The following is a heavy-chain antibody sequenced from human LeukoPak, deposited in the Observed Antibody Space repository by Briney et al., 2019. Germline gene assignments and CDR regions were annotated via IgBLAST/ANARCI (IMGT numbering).Heavy chain of an antibody. CDR2: FSGGGDS. J-gene: IGHJ4*02. V-gene: IGHV3-23*01. CDR1: GFTSGIYA. D-gene: IGHD1-14*01. CDR3: AKVTQGKSGYFDY. Sequence: GGSLRLSCAASGFTSGIYAVSWVRQAPGKGLEWVSAFSGGGDSYYADSVKGRFTISRDNSKKNLYLQMNSLRAEDTAVYYCAKVTQGKSGYFDYWGQGTLVTVSP.